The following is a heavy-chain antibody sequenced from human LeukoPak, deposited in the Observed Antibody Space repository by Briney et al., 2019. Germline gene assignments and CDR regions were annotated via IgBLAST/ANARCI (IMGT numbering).Heavy chain of an antibody. Sequence: SVKVSCKASGGTFSSYAISWVRQAPGQGLEWMGRIIPIFGTANYAQKFQGRVTITTDESTSTAYMELSSLRSEDTAVYYCARERGAAAGTYNWFDPWGQGTLVTVSS. J-gene: IGHJ5*02. CDR3: ARERGAAAGTYNWFDP. CDR2: IIPIFGTA. V-gene: IGHV1-69*05. CDR1: GGTFSSYA. D-gene: IGHD6-13*01.